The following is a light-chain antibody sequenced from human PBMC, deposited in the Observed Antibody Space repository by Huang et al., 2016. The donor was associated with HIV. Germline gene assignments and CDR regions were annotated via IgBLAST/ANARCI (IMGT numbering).Light chain of an antibody. Sequence: EIVLTQSPATLSLSPGERATLSCRASQNIISYLAWYQQKPGQAPGLLIYDASKRATGIPARFGGGGSGTDFTLTISSLEPEDFAVYYCQQRSNWPPTFGGGTKVEIK. CDR2: DAS. J-gene: IGKJ4*01. V-gene: IGKV3-11*01. CDR3: QQRSNWPPT. CDR1: QNIISY.